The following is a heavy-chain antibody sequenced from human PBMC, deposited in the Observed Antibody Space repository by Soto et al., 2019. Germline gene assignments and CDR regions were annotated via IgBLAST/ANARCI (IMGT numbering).Heavy chain of an antibody. CDR3: ARNDYATYYFDY. CDR2: ISYDGSKI. CDR1: GFTFGHYA. V-gene: IGHV3-30*04. J-gene: IGHJ4*02. Sequence: QVQLVESGGGVVQPGRSLRLSCVASGFTFGHYAMHWVRQAPGKGLEWVAMISYDGSKIDYAVSVKGRLTISRSNPRNTLYLQMNSLRTEDTAVYYCARNDYATYYFDYWGQGALVTVSS. D-gene: IGHD5-12*01.